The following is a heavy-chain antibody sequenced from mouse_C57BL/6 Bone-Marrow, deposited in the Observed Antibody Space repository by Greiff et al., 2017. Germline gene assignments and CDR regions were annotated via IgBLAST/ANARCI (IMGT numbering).Heavy chain of an antibody. V-gene: IGHV1-64*01. J-gene: IGHJ3*01. CDR2: IHPNSGST. CDR3: RRWGGAY. Sequence: QVQLQQPGAELVKPGASVKLSCKASGYTFTSYWMHWVKQRPGQGLEWIGMIHPNSGSTNYNEKFKSKATLTVHKYTSTAYMQLSSMTSEASEVYYCRRWGGAYWGQGTLVTVSA. CDR1: GYTFTSYW.